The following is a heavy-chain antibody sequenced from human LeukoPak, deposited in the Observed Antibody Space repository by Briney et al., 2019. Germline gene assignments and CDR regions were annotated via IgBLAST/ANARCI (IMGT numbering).Heavy chain of an antibody. Sequence: GASVKVSFKAAGYTVTGYCMHGVRQAPGQGVAWMGWVKPNSGGTNYAQRFQGWVAMTRGTSISTGDVELRMLRAGDSAVVYWDRTIAVAGTGDHWGQGTLVTVSS. CDR3: DRTIAVAGTGDH. CDR2: VKPNSGGT. CDR1: GYTVTGYC. D-gene: IGHD6-19*01. V-gene: IGHV1-2*04. J-gene: IGHJ4*02.